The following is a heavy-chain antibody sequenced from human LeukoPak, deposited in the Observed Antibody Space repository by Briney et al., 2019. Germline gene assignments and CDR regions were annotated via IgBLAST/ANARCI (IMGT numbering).Heavy chain of an antibody. J-gene: IGHJ4*02. V-gene: IGHV1-24*01. D-gene: IGHD2-2*01. CDR3: ATAAPAAMLLDY. CDR1: GYTLTELS. Sequence: GASVKVSCKVSGYTLTELSMHWVRQAPGKGLEWMGGFDPEDGETIYAQKFQGRVTMTEDTSTDTAYMELSSLRSGDTAVYYCATAAPAAMLLDYWGQGTLVTVSS. CDR2: FDPEDGET.